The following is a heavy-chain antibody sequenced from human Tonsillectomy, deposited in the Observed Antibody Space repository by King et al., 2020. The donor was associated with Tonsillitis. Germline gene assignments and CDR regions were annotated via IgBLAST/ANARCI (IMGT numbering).Heavy chain of an antibody. Sequence: VQLVESGGGLAQPGRSLRLSCAASGFTFDDYAMHWVRQVPGKGLEWVSSISWNSGNIGCADSVKGRFTISRDNAKSSLYLQMNSLTTEDTALYYCAKDGFGEFLFFDYWGQGTLVTVSS. D-gene: IGHD3-10*01. CDR3: AKDGFGEFLFFDY. CDR1: GFTFDDYA. J-gene: IGHJ4*02. V-gene: IGHV3-9*01. CDR2: ISWNSGNI.